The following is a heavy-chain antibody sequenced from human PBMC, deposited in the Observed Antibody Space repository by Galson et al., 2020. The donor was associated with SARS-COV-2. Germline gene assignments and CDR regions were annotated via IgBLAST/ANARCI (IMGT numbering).Heavy chain of an antibody. Sequence: ASVKVSCKASGYTFTSYGISWVRQAPGQGLEWMGWISAYNGNTNYAQKLQGRVTMTTDTSTSTAYMELRSLRSDDTAVYYCARKYSSSYYYGMDVWGQGTTVTVSS. CDR3: ARKYSSSYYYGMDV. CDR1: GYTFTSYG. J-gene: IGHJ6*02. CDR2: ISAYNGNT. V-gene: IGHV1-18*01. D-gene: IGHD6-13*01.